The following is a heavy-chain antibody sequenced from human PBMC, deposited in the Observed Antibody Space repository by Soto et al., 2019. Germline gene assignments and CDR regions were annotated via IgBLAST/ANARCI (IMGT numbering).Heavy chain of an antibody. V-gene: IGHV4-59*13. Sequence: QVPLQESGPGLVKPSETLSLTCTVSGDSMSPFYWNWIRQSPGKGLEWIGYIYYSGNTNYTPSLKGRVAISVDTSKNQFYLKLSSVTAADTAVYYCARGVYDYWSGYYAGSGLDVWGQGTTVTVSS. CDR2: IYYSGNT. CDR3: ARGVYDYWSGYYAGSGLDV. D-gene: IGHD3-3*01. CDR1: GDSMSPFY. J-gene: IGHJ6*02.